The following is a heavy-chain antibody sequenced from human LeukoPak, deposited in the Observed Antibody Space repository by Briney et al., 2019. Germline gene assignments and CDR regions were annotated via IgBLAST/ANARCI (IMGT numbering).Heavy chain of an antibody. D-gene: IGHD5-12*01. Sequence: ASVKVSCKASGSNFRNSAIQWVRQARGQRLEWIGWIVVGSGNTDYAQKFQGRVTITADKSTSTAYMELSSLRSEDTAVYYCARDIVATAPGVDGGEYFDYWGQGTLVTVSS. V-gene: IGHV1-58*02. CDR2: IVVGSGNT. CDR3: ARDIVATAPGVDGGEYFDY. J-gene: IGHJ4*02. CDR1: GSNFRNSA.